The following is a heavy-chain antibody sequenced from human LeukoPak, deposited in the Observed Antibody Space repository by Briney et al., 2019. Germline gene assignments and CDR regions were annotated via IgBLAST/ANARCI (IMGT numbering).Heavy chain of an antibody. CDR1: GYTFTSYG. CDR2: ISAYNGNT. CDR3: ARSHITLPFDP. D-gene: IGHD3-16*01. J-gene: IGHJ5*02. V-gene: IGHV1-18*01. Sequence: ASVKVSCKASGYTFTSYGISWVRQAPGQGLEWMGWISAYNGNTNYVQKLQGRVTMTRDTSTSTVYMELSSLRSEDTAVYYCARSHITLPFDPWGQGTLVTVSS.